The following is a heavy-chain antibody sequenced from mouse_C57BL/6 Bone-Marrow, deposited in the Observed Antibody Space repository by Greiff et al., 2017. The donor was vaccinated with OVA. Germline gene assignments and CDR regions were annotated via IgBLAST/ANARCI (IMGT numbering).Heavy chain of an antibody. Sequence: QVQLQQSGPELARPWASVKISCQAFYTFSRRVHFAIRDTNYWMQWVKLRPGKGLEWIGAIYPGNGDTSYNQKFKGKATLTADKTPSTAYMQLSSLTSEDSAVYYGAWKGYDDYFDYWGQGTTLTVSS. D-gene: IGHD2-2*01. CDR1: YTFSRRVH. CDR2: GKGLEWIG. J-gene: IGHJ2*01. V-gene: IGHV1-87*01. CDR3: SEDSAVYYGAWKGYDDYFDY.